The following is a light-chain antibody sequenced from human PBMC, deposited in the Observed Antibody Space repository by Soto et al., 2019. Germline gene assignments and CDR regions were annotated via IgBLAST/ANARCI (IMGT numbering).Light chain of an antibody. CDR1: QSIRNNY. CDR3: QQYCNSWS. V-gene: IGKV3-20*01. J-gene: IGKJ1*01. Sequence: EIVLTQSPGTLSFSPGERVTLSCRASQSIRNNYLAWYQHIPGQSPRVLIYAASNRATGIPDRFSGSGSGTDFTLTISRLEPEDFAVYYCQQYCNSWSFGQGTKVESK. CDR2: AAS.